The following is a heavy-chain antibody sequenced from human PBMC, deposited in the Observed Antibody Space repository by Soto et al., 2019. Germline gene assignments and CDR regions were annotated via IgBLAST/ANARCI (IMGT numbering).Heavy chain of an antibody. CDR3: ARQRNRGGAHFGY. D-gene: IGHD3-3*02. J-gene: IGHJ4*02. CDR2: IYYSGST. Sequence: PSETLSLTCTVSGDSISSSNYYWGWIRQPPGKGLEWIGSIYYSGSTYYNPSLKSRVTISVDTSKNQFSLKLSSVTAADTAVYYCARQRNRGGAHFGYWGQGTLVTVSS. CDR1: GDSISSSNYY. V-gene: IGHV4-39*01.